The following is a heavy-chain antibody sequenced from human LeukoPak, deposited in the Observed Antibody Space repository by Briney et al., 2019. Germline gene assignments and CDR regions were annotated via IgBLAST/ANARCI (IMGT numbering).Heavy chain of an antibody. CDR2: IYTSGST. CDR1: RGSISSGSYY. J-gene: IGHJ4*02. Sequence: SQTLSLTCTVSRGSISSGSYYWSWIRQPAGKGLEWIERIYTSGSTNYNPSLKSRVTISVDTSKNQFSLKLSSVTAADTAVYYCVRAISSSAYYFDYWGQGTLVTLSS. CDR3: VRAISSSAYYFDY. V-gene: IGHV4-61*02. D-gene: IGHD6-6*01.